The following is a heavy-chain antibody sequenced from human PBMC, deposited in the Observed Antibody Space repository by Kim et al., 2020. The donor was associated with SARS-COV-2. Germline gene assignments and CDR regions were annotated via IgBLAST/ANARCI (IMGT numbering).Heavy chain of an antibody. CDR1: GGSTSSGGYY. CDR2: IYYSGST. Sequence: SETLSLTCTVSGGSTSSGGYYWSWIRQHPGKGLEWIGYIYYSGSTYYNPSLKSRVTISVDTSKNQFSLKLSSVTAADTAVYYCARVGSGKWFGELLHIDYWGQGTLVTVSS. V-gene: IGHV4-31*03. D-gene: IGHD3-10*01. CDR3: ARVGSGKWFGELLHIDY. J-gene: IGHJ4*02.